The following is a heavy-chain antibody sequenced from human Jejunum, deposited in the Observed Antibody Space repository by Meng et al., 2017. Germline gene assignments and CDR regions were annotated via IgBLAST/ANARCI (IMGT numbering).Heavy chain of an antibody. Sequence: QGELPCCDQGRVTPAETRSLSWAASGCSNEIYTRWACNPQPPGQGLEWIGEVYDSGSTHYNPALQSRVTISIANSKNRFSLSLKSVTAADTAIYYCARADYVRYFDLWGRGTLVTVSS. D-gene: IGHD3-10*02. J-gene: IGHJ2*01. CDR3: ARADYVRYFDL. V-gene: IGHV4-4*02. CDR2: VYDSGST. CDR1: GCSNEIYTR.